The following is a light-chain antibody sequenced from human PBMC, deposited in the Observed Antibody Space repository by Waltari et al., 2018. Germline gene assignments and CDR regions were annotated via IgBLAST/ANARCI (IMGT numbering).Light chain of an antibody. CDR3: QKYNRFPWT. CDR2: AAS. Sequence: DIQMTQSPSSLSASVGDRVTITCRASQGISNFLAWYQQKPGKVPKLLINAASTLQSGVPSRFSGSGSGTDFTLTISGLQPEDVATYYCQKYNRFPWTFGQGTKVEIK. V-gene: IGKV1-27*01. CDR1: QGISNF. J-gene: IGKJ1*01.